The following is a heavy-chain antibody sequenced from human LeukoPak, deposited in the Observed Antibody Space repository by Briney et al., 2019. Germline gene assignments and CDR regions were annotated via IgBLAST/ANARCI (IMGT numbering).Heavy chain of an antibody. CDR2: ISSSSSYI. Sequence: SGGSLRLSCAASGFTFSSYSMNWVRQAPGKGLEWVSSISSSSSYIYYADSVKGRFTISRDNAKNSLYLQMNSRRAEDTAVYYCARDLVVVPAASVDYYYGMDVWGQGTTVTVSS. CDR1: GFTFSSYS. V-gene: IGHV3-21*01. D-gene: IGHD2-2*01. J-gene: IGHJ6*02. CDR3: ARDLVVVPAASVDYYYGMDV.